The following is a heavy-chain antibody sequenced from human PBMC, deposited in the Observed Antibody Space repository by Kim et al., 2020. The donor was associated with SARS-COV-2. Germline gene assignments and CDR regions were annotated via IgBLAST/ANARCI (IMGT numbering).Heavy chain of an antibody. CDR3: AKDHEELITRIVVVITMEGAYDI. CDR2: ISGSGGST. Sequence: GGSLRLSCAASGFTFSSYAMSWVRQAPGKGLEWVSAISGSGGSTYYADSVKGRFTISRDNSKNTLYLQMNSLRAEDTAVYYCAKDHEELITRIVVVITMEGAYDIWGQGTMVTVSS. CDR1: GFTFSSYA. V-gene: IGHV3-23*01. J-gene: IGHJ3*02. D-gene: IGHD3-22*01.